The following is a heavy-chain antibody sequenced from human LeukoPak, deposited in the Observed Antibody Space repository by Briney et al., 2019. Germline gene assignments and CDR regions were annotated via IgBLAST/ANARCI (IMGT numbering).Heavy chain of an antibody. Sequence: SETLSLTCAVYGGSFSGYYWSWIRQPPGKGLEWIGYIYYSGSTNYNPSLKSRVTISVDTSKNQFSLKLSSVTAADTAVYYCTRETKRGLDYWGQGTLVTVSS. V-gene: IGHV4-59*01. CDR3: TRETKRGLDY. CDR1: GGSFSGYY. D-gene: IGHD3-10*01. CDR2: IYYSGST. J-gene: IGHJ4*02.